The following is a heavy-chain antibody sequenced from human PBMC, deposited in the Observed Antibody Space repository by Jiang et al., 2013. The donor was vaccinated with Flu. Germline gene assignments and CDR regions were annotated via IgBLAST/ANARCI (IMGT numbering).Heavy chain of an antibody. V-gene: IGHV1-46*01. D-gene: IGHD6-19*01. CDR1: FTSYY. CDR3: ARDPVAVAPYYYYYYMDV. J-gene: IGHJ6*03. Sequence: FTSYYMHWVRQAPGQGLEWMGIINPSGGSTSYAQKFQGRVTMTRDTSTSTVYMELSSLRSEDTAVYYCARDPVAVAPYYYYYYMDVWGKGTTVTVSS. CDR2: INPSGGST.